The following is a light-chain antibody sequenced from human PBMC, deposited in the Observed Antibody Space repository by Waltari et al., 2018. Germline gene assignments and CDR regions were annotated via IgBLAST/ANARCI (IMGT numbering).Light chain of an antibody. Sequence: PGERVTLSCRASQSVRSNLAWYQQKPGQAPRLLIYGTSTRATGIPARFSGSGSGTEFILTITRVQSGDFAVYYCQQYNDWPPSYTFGQGTRLEIK. V-gene: IGKV3-15*01. CDR1: QSVRSN. CDR2: GTS. J-gene: IGKJ2*01. CDR3: QQYNDWPPSYT.